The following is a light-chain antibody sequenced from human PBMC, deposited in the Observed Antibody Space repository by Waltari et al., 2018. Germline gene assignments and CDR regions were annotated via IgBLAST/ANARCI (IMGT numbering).Light chain of an antibody. CDR1: SGHSNYI. J-gene: IGLJ3*02. Sequence: QPVLTQSSSASASLGSSVNLTCTLSSGHSNYIIAWHQQQPGNAPRYLMHLEGSGSSNKASGVPDSFPGFRSAADRYRPISNLQFEAETHYSCESWDSNTRVFGGGTKLTVL. CDR3: ESWDSNTRV. V-gene: IGLV4-60*02. CDR2: LEGSGSS.